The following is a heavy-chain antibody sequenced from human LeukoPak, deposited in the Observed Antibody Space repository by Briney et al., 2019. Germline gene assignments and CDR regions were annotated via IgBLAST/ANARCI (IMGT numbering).Heavy chain of an antibody. CDR1: GFTFSEYA. J-gene: IGHJ3*02. CDR2: IPVSGDPT. CDR3: AKDPNGDYVGAFDM. Sequence: GGSLRLSCAASGFTFSEYAMNWVRQAPGKGLEWVSSIPVSGDPTYYADSVRGRFTVSRDNSKSSLYLQMNGLRAEDTALYYCAKDPNGDYVGAFDMWGQGTMVTVSS. V-gene: IGHV3-23*01. D-gene: IGHD4-17*01.